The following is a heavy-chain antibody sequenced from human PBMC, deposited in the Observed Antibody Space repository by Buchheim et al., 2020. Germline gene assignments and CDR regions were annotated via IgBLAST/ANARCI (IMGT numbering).Heavy chain of an antibody. CDR2: DSHSGRT. CDR1: GGSFGSYY. Sequence: QVQLQQWGAGLLKPSETLSLTCTVRGGSFGSYYCHWIRQAPGQGLEWIGEDSHSGRTTYNPSLKSRVTLSTDTARTQCSLKMTSLTVADTGLYFCARSGMKPLDLWGQGT. D-gene: IGHD3-10*01. V-gene: IGHV4-34*02. J-gene: IGHJ5*02. CDR3: ARSGMKPLDL.